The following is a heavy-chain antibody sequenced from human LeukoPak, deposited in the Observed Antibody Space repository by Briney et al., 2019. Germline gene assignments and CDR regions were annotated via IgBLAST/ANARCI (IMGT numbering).Heavy chain of an antibody. CDR2: IYENDEK. V-gene: IGHV2-5*01. CDR1: GFSLSSGAVG. J-gene: IGHJ3*02. CDR3: AHRRRGVAPDI. Sequence: SGPALVNPTQTLTLTCTFSGFSLSSGAVGVGWIRQPPGGALEWLGVIYENDEKLYSSSLQNRLSITKDTSKNQVVLTMANMEPVDTATYYCAHRRRGVAPDIWGQGTKVTVSS. D-gene: IGHD2-15*01.